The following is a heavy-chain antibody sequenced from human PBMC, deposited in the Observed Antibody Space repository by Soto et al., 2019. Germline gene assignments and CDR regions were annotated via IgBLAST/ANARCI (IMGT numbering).Heavy chain of an antibody. CDR2: IDPSDSYI. Sequence: GESLKISCKASGYTFTSYWITWVRQMPGKGLEWMGRIDPSDSYINYSPSFQGHVIISADKSISTAYLQWSSLKASDTAMYYCARGLEGIRQNWFDPWGQGTLVTVSS. CDR3: ARGLEGIRQNWFDP. J-gene: IGHJ5*02. D-gene: IGHD6-13*01. V-gene: IGHV5-10-1*01. CDR1: GYTFTSYW.